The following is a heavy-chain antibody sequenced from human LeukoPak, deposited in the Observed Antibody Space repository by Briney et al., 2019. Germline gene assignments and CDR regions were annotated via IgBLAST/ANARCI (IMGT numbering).Heavy chain of an antibody. CDR1: GDSVSSNSAA. D-gene: IGHD6-13*01. CDR2: TYYRSKWYN. Sequence: PSQTLSLTCAISGDSVSSNSAAWNWIRQSPSRGLEWLGRTYYRSKWYNDYAVSVKSRITINPDTSKNQFSLQLNSVTPEDTAVYYCARSIAAAVYYYYGMDVWGQGTTVTVSS. CDR3: ARSIAAAVYYYYGMDV. V-gene: IGHV6-1*01. J-gene: IGHJ6*02.